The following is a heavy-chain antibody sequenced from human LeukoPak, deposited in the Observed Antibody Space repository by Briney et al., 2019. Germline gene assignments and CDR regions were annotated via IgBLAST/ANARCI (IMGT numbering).Heavy chain of an antibody. CDR3: ARGISTHWFDP. CDR2: INHSGST. D-gene: IGHD3-3*02. J-gene: IGHJ5*02. CDR1: GGSFSEYY. V-gene: IGHV4-34*01. Sequence: SETLSLTCSVFGGSFSEYYWSWIRQPPGKGLEWIGEINHSGSTNYNPSLKSRVTISVDTSKNQVSLILNSVTAADTAVYYCARGISTHWFDPWGQGTLVIVSS.